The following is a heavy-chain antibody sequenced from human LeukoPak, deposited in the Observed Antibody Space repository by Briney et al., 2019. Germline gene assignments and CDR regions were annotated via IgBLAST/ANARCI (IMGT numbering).Heavy chain of an antibody. CDR2: IYYSGST. Sequence: PSESLSLTCTVSGGSISSSSWSWIRQPPGKGLEWVGHIYYSGSTNYNPSFENRVTISVDTSKNQFSLKLNSVTAADTAVYYCANYYYDSSDYYHDAFDIWGQGTMVTVSS. CDR1: GGSISSSS. CDR3: ANYYYDSSDYYHDAFDI. D-gene: IGHD3-22*01. V-gene: IGHV4-59*01. J-gene: IGHJ3*02.